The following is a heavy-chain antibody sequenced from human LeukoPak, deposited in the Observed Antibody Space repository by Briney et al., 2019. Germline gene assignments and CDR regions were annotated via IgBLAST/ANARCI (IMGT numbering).Heavy chain of an antibody. D-gene: IGHD2-21*01. J-gene: IGHJ6*03. CDR3: ARLGHCGETNCYSDFYYMDV. CDR1: GGTFSTYA. CDR2: IVPVFEKA. V-gene: IGHV1-69*13. Sequence: SVKVSCKASGGTFSTYAINWVRQAPGQGLEWMGGIVPVFEKANYAQKFRDRVTITADDSTTTAYMELSSLTSEDTATYYCARLGHCGETNCYSDFYYMDVWGKGTTVIVSS.